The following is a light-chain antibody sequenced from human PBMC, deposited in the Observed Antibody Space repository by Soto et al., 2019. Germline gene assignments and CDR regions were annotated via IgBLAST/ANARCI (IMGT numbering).Light chain of an antibody. Sequence: DVQMTQSPSSLSASVGDRVTITCRASRDISSSLAWYQQKPGKVPKLLIYAASTLHAGVQSRFSGSGSGTFFTLTINSLQPEDVATYYCQKYNSAPNTFGRGTRLAIK. CDR1: RDISSS. J-gene: IGKJ2*01. V-gene: IGKV1-27*01. CDR2: AAS. CDR3: QKYNSAPNT.